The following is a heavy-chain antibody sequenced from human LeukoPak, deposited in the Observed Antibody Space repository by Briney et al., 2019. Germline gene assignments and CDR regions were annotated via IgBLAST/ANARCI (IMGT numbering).Heavy chain of an antibody. CDR3: AKVKVGATSFHLYFDY. Sequence: PGRSLRLSCAASGFTFSSYGMYWVRQAPGKGLEWVAVISYDGSNKYYADSVKGRFTISRDNSKNTLYLQMNSLRAGDTAVYYCAKVKVGATSFHLYFDYWGQGTLVTVSS. J-gene: IGHJ4*02. V-gene: IGHV3-30*18. D-gene: IGHD1-26*01. CDR1: GFTFSSYG. CDR2: ISYDGSNK.